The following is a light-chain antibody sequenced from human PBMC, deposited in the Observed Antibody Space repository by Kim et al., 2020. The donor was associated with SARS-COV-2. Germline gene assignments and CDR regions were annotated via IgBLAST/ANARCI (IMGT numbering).Light chain of an antibody. V-gene: IGLV3-21*01. CDR3: QVWESDRGV. CDR1: NIGTKS. CDR2: YDN. Sequence: VAPGKATRITCVGNNIGTKSVHWYQQKPGQAPVMVIYYDNVRPSGIPERVSGSNSGNTASLTIVRVEAGDEADYYCQVWESDRGVFGPGTKVTVL. J-gene: IGLJ1*01.